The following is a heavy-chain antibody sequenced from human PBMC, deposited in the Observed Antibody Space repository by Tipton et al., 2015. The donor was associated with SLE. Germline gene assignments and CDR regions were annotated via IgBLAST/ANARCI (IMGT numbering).Heavy chain of an antibody. CDR3: AREITSAGTGWFDP. CDR1: GGSISSYY. CDR2: IYYSGST. J-gene: IGHJ5*02. V-gene: IGHV4-59*12. D-gene: IGHD6-13*01. Sequence: TLSLTCTVSGGSISSYYWSWIRQPPGKGLEWIGYIYYSGSTSYNPSLKSRVTISVDTSKNQFSLKLTSVTAADTAVYYCAREITSAGTGWFDPWGQGTLVTVSS.